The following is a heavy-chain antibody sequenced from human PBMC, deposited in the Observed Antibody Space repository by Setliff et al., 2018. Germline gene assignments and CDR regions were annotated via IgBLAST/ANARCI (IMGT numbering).Heavy chain of an antibody. CDR2: IIPIFGTA. CDR3: AKSYGSGSYRPLFDY. J-gene: IGHJ4*02. Sequence: SVKVSCKASGGTFSIYTISWVRQAPGQGLEWMGRIIPIFGTANYAQKFQGRVTTTADKSTSTAYMELSSLRSEDTAVYYCAKSYGSGSYRPLFDYWGQGTLVTVSS. D-gene: IGHD3-10*01. CDR1: GGTFSIYT. V-gene: IGHV1-69*08.